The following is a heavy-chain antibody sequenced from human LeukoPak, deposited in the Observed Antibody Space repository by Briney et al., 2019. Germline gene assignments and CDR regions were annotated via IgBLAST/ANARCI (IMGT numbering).Heavy chain of an antibody. CDR3: ARLNYYDSSGYYYVGPYYYYYMDV. V-gene: IGHV4-59*05. Sequence: SSETLSLTCTVSGGSISSYYWSWIRQPAGKGLEWIGSIYYSGSTYYNPSLKSRVTISADTSKNQFSLKLSSVTAADTAVYYCARLNYYDSSGYYYVGPYYYYYMDVWGKGTTVTVPS. CDR2: IYYSGST. J-gene: IGHJ6*03. CDR1: GGSISSYY. D-gene: IGHD3-22*01.